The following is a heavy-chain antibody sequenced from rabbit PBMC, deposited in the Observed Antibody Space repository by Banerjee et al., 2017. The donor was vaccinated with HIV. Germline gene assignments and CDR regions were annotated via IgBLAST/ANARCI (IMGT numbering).Heavy chain of an antibody. Sequence: QLVESGGGLVQPGGSLKFSCKASGFDFSSFYMSWVRQAPGKGLEWNGYIDPVFGSTYYASWVNGRFTISSHNAQNTLYLQLNSLTAADTATYFCVRVGSSSGPYYFNLWGPGTLVT. J-gene: IGHJ4*01. CDR1: GFDFSSFY. D-gene: IGHD1-1*01. V-gene: IGHV1S7*01. CDR2: IDPVFGST. CDR3: VRVGSSSGPYYFNL.